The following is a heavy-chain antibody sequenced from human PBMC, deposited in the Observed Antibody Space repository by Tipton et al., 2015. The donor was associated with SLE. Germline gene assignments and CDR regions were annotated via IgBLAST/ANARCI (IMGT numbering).Heavy chain of an antibody. V-gene: IGHV4-61*02. CDR1: GGSINTASYY. CDR3: ARGRGYYQYYLAV. CDR2: IYATGVT. J-gene: IGHJ6*03. D-gene: IGHD5-12*01. Sequence: TLSLTCNVSGGSINTASYYWSWVRRPAGKGLEWIGRIYATGVTKYNPSLKSRVTISVDTSSNHFSLKVNSVTAADTAIYYCARGRGYYQYYLAVWGKGTTVTVSS.